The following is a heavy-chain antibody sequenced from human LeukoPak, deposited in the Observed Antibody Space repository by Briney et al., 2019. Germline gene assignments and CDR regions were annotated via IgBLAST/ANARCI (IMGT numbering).Heavy chain of an antibody. D-gene: IGHD6-19*01. Sequence: GGSLRLSCAASGFTFSDYYMSWIRQAPGKGLEWVSYISSSGSTIYYADSVKGRFTISRDNAKNTLYLQMNSLRAEDTAVYYCAKDSPYPDDIAVAGAFDYWGQGTLVTVSS. J-gene: IGHJ4*02. V-gene: IGHV3-11*01. CDR2: ISSSGSTI. CDR3: AKDSPYPDDIAVAGAFDY. CDR1: GFTFSDYY.